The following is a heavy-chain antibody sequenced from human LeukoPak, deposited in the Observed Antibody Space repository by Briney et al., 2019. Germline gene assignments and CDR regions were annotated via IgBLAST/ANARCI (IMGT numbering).Heavy chain of an antibody. D-gene: IGHD2-2*01. CDR3: AKQRSEVPVAAANY. V-gene: IGHV3-23*01. J-gene: IGHJ4*02. CDR1: GFTFSSYA. CDR2: ISGSCAST. Sequence: GGSLRLSCATSGFTFSSYAMSWVRQAPGKGLEWVSGISGSCASTYYEDSVNGRFTISRDNSKNTLYLQMNSLRVEDTAVYYCAKQRSEVPVAAANYWGQGSLVTVSS.